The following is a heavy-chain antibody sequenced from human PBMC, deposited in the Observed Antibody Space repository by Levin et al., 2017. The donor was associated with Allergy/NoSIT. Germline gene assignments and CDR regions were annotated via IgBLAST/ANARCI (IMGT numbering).Heavy chain of an antibody. Sequence: PGGSLRLSCAASGFTFSSYGMHWVRQAPGKGLEWVAVISYDGSNKYYADSVKGRFTISRDNSKNTLYLQMNSLRAEDTAVYYCAKHRSNYGYYFDYWGQGTLVTVSS. CDR1: GFTFSSYG. D-gene: IGHD4-11*01. CDR2: ISYDGSNK. CDR3: AKHRSNYGYYFDY. V-gene: IGHV3-30*18. J-gene: IGHJ4*02.